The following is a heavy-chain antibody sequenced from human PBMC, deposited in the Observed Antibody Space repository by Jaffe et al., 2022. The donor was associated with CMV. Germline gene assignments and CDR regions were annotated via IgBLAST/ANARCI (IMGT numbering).Heavy chain of an antibody. D-gene: IGHD2-15*01. CDR3: ARALSSSGGSWDRDGEFDY. Sequence: EVQLVESGGGLVKPGGSLRLSCAASGFTFSSYSMNWVRQAPGKGLEWVSSISSSSSYIYYADSVKGRFTISRDNAKNSLYLQMNSLRAEDTAVYYCARALSSSGGSWDRDGEFDYWGQGTLVTVSS. V-gene: IGHV3-21*01. CDR1: GFTFSSYS. CDR2: ISSSSSYI. J-gene: IGHJ4*02.